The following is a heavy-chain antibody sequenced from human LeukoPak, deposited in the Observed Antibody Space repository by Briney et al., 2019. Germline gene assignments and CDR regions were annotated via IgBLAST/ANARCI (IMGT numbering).Heavy chain of an antibody. Sequence: SETLSLTCAVSGGSISSGGFSWSWIRQPPGKGLEWIGYIYHSGSTYYNPSLKSRVTISLDRSKNQFSLKLSSVTAADTAVYYCARGTWSSSIDYWGQGTLVTVSS. CDR1: GGSISSGGFS. J-gene: IGHJ4*02. D-gene: IGHD6-6*01. CDR3: ARGTWSSSIDY. V-gene: IGHV4-30-2*01. CDR2: IYHSGST.